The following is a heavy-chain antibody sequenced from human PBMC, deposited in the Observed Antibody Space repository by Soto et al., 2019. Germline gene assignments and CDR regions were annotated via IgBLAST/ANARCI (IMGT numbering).Heavy chain of an antibody. CDR3: ARHPRLGYCSGGSCYSWFDP. Sequence: QLQLQESGPGLVKPSETLSLTCTVSGGSISSSSYYWGWIRQPPGKGLEWIGSIYYSGSTYYNPSLKSRVTLSVDTSKNQFSLKRSSVTAADTAVYYCARHPRLGYCSGGSCYSWFDPWGQGTLVTVSS. D-gene: IGHD2-15*01. J-gene: IGHJ5*02. V-gene: IGHV4-39*01. CDR2: IYYSGST. CDR1: GGSISSSSYY.